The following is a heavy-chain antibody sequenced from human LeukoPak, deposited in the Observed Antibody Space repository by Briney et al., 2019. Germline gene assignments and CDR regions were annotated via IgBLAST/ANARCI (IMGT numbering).Heavy chain of an antibody. D-gene: IGHD6-19*01. CDR1: GFTFDDYA. J-gene: IGHJ3*02. V-gene: IGHV3-9*03. CDR3: AKALSSGWYAGDAFDI. Sequence: PGGSLRLSCAASGFTFDDYAMHWVRQAPGKGLEWVSGISWNSGSIGYADSVKGRFTISRDNAKNSLYLQMNSLRAEDMALYYCAKALSSGWYAGDAFDIWGQGTMVTVS. CDR2: ISWNSGSI.